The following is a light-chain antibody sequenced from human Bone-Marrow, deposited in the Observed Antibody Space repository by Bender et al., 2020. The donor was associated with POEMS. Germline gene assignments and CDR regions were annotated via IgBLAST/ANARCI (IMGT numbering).Light chain of an antibody. V-gene: IGLV3-1*01. J-gene: IGLJ3*02. CDR1: KLGEEY. CDR2: QDT. CDR3: QWWGSNTAV. Sequence: SYELTQPPSVSVSPGQTATITCSGEKLGEEYACWYQQKPGQSPVVVIYQDTKRPSGLPERFSGSTSGNTASLTISGTQTMDGANYYGQWWGSNTAVFGGGAKLTVL.